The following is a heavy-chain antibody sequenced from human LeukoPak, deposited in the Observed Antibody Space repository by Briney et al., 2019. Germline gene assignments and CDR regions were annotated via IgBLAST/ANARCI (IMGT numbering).Heavy chain of an antibody. Sequence: GGSLRFSCAASGFTFSSYEMNWVRQAPGKGLEWVSYISSSGSTIYYADSVKGRFTISRDDAKNSLYLQMNSLRAEDTAIYYCASSLALNYWGQGTLVTVSS. J-gene: IGHJ4*02. CDR1: GFTFSSYE. CDR3: ASSLALNY. V-gene: IGHV3-48*03. CDR2: ISSSGSTI.